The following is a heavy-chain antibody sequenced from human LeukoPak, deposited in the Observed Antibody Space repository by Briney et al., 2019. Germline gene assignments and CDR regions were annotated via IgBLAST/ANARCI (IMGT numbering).Heavy chain of an antibody. CDR2: IYYSGST. J-gene: IGHJ3*02. CDR3: VGGGATNRDAFDI. Sequence: SETLSLTCTVSGGSISSSSYYWGWIRQPPGKGLEWIGSIYYSGSTYYNPSLKSRVTMSVDTSKNQFSLKLSSVTAADTAVYYCVGGGATNRDAFDIWGQGTMVTVSS. V-gene: IGHV4-39*07. D-gene: IGHD1-26*01. CDR1: GGSISSSSYY.